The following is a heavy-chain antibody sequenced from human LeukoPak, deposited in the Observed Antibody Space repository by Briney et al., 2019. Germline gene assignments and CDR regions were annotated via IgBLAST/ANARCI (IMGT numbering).Heavy chain of an antibody. V-gene: IGHV5-51*01. CDR2: IYPGDSDT. CDR1: GYRFTSYW. J-gene: IGHJ3*02. D-gene: IGHD1-26*01. Sequence: GESLKISCKGSGYRFTSYWIGWVRQMPGKGLEWMGIIYPGDSDTRYSPSFQGQVTISADKSISTAYLQWSSLKASDTAMYYCARPSTVGATTTGVPDAFDIWGQGTMVTVSS. CDR3: ARPSTVGATTTGVPDAFDI.